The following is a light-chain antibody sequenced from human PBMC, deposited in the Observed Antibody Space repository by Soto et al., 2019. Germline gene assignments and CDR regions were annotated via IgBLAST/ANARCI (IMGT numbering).Light chain of an antibody. CDR3: ERYNSAPWT. CDR1: QSVAKNY. J-gene: IGKJ1*01. CDR2: DAS. Sequence: EVVLTQSPGTLSLSPGERATLSCRASQSVAKNYLVWYQQKPGQAPRRLIYDASTRATGVPDRFSGSGSGTDFTLTISRLEPEDFAVYYCERYNSAPWTFGRGTKVEIK. V-gene: IGKV3-20*01.